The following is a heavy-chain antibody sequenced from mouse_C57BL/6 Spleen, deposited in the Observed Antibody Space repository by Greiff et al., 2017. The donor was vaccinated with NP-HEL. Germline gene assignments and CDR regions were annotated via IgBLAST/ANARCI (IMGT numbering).Heavy chain of an antibody. J-gene: IGHJ2*01. D-gene: IGHD2-4*01. V-gene: IGHV1-62-2*01. CDR1: GYTFTEYT. CDR2: FYPGSGSI. Sequence: VQLVESGAELVKPGASVKLSCKASGYTFTEYTIHWVKQRSGQGLEWIGWFYPGSGSIKYNEKFKDKATLTADKSSSTVYMELSRLTSEDSAVYFCARQYDYDNSFDYWGQGTTLTVSS. CDR3: ARQYDYDNSFDY.